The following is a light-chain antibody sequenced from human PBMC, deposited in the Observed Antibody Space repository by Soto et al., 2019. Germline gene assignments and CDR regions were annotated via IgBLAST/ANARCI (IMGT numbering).Light chain of an antibody. CDR1: QNINNY. J-gene: IGKJ1*01. CDR2: AAS. Sequence: DIQMTQSPSSLSASVGDRFTVTCLASQNINNYLTWYQQRPGKAPKLLIYAASSLQSGVPSRFSGSGSGTDFSLTISSLQPEDFATYYCQQSYSTPRTFGQGTKVDI. V-gene: IGKV1-39*01. CDR3: QQSYSTPRT.